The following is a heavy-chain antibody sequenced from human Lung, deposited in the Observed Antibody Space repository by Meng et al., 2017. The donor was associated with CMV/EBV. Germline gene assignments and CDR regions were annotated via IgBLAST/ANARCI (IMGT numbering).Heavy chain of an antibody. D-gene: IGHD2-2*01. CDR3: ATSPDGPAGFDY. CDR1: GGSFSGHY. Sequence: TXSLTXGAYGGSFSGHYRSWIRQSPGKGLEWIGEIYHTGVTNYHPSLKSRVTISLDTSKMQFSLKLTSVTAADTAVYYCATSPDGPAGFDYWGQGVVVTVSS. J-gene: IGHJ4*02. V-gene: IGHV4-34*01. CDR2: IYHTGVT.